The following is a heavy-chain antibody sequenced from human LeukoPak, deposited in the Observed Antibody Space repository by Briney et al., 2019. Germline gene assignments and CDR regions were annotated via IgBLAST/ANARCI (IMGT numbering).Heavy chain of an antibody. Sequence: PSETLSLTCTVSGGSISGYFWTWIRQPAGKGLEWIGRMYSTGSNNYNPSLKSRVTMSLGTSKNHCSQNLTTVTAADTAVYYCAREPTSGREPTSGRPLDYWGQGTLVTVSS. CDR2: MYSTGSN. CDR3: AREPTSGREPTSGRPLDY. D-gene: IGHD5-12*01. V-gene: IGHV4-4*07. CDR1: GGSISGYF. J-gene: IGHJ4*02.